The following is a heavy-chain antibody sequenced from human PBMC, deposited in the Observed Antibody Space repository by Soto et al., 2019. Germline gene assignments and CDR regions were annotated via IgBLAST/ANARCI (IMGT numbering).Heavy chain of an antibody. CDR3: ASLYYDFWSGSHATDY. J-gene: IGHJ4*02. Sequence: PGGSLRLSCAASGFTFSSYWMSWVRQAPGKGLEWVANIKQDGSEKYYVDSVKGRFTISRDNAKNSLYLQMNSLRAEDTAVYYCASLYYDFWSGSHATDYWGQGTLVTVSS. D-gene: IGHD3-3*01. V-gene: IGHV3-7*01. CDR2: IKQDGSEK. CDR1: GFTFSSYW.